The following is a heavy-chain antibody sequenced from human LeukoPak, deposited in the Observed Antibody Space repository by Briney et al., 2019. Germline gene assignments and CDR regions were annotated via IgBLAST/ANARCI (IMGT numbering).Heavy chain of an antibody. J-gene: IGHJ5*02. CDR3: ARASGSYWSDWFDP. CDR2: INHSGST. V-gene: IGHV4-34*01. Sequence: SETLSLTCAVYGGSFSGYYWSWIRQPPGKGLEWIGEINHSGSTNYNPSLESRVTISVDTSKNQFSLKLSSVTAADTAVYYCARASGSYWSDWFDPWGQGTLVTVSS. CDR1: GGSFSGYY. D-gene: IGHD1-26*01.